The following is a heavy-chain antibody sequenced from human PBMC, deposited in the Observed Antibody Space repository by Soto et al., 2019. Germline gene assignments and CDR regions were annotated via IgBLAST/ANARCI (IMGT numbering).Heavy chain of an antibody. Sequence: QVQLVESGGGLVKPGGSLRLSCAASGFTFSDYYMSWVRQAPGKGLEWVSYISGSGSDTNYEDSVKGRFTISRDNAKNSLYLQMNSLRAEDTAVYYGAREVRGSQRLFDYWGQGTLVAVSS. V-gene: IGHV3-11*05. CDR1: GFTFSDYY. D-gene: IGHD3-16*01. J-gene: IGHJ4*02. CDR3: AREVRGSQRLFDY. CDR2: ISGSGSDT.